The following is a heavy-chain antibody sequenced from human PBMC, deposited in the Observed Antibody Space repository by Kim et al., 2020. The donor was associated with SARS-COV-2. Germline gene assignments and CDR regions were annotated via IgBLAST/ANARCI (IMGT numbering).Heavy chain of an antibody. J-gene: IGHJ4*02. CDR3: ARDGLNDLVGSHFDY. D-gene: IGHD2-8*02. CDR1: GFTFSSYA. CDR2: ISYDGSNK. Sequence: GGSLRLSCAASGFTFSSYAMHWVRQAPGKGLEWVAVISYDGSNKYYADSVKGRFTISRDNSKNTLYLQMNSLRAEDTAVYYCARDGLNDLVGSHFDYWGQGTLVTVSS. V-gene: IGHV3-30*04.